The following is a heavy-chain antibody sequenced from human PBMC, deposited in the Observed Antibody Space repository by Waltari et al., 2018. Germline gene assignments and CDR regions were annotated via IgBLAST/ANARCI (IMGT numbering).Heavy chain of an antibody. CDR1: GGSISSYY. D-gene: IGHD2-21*01. Sequence: QVQLQESGPGLVKPSETLSLTCTVSGGSISSYYWSWIRQAPGRGLEWIGWVSNTGSTNNYNPSLKSRVTISLDTSKNQFSLKLTSVTAADTAIYYSARGRYCGGEWGQGTLVTVSS. V-gene: IGHV4-59*01. CDR2: VSNTGSTN. CDR3: ARGRYCGGE. J-gene: IGHJ4*02.